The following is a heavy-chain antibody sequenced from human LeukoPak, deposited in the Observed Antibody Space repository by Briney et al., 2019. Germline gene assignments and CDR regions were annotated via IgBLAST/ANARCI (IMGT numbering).Heavy chain of an antibody. V-gene: IGHV4-59*01. Sequence: PSETLSLTCTVSGGSISSYYWSWIRQPPGKGLEWIGYIYYSGSTNYNPSLKSRVTISVDTSKNQFSLKLSSVTAADTAVYYCARSYYDAFVIWGQGTMVTVSS. D-gene: IGHD1-26*01. CDR3: ARSYYDAFVI. CDR2: IYYSGST. J-gene: IGHJ3*02. CDR1: GGSISSYY.